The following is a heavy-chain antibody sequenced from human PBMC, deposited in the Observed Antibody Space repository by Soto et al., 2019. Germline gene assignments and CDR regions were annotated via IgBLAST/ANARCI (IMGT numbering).Heavy chain of an antibody. CDR1: GGSISSYY. D-gene: IGHD6-19*01. CDR2: IYYSGST. Sequence: TSETLSLTCTVSGGSISSYYWSWIRQPPGKGLEWIGYIYYSGSTNYNPSLKSRVTISVDTSKNQFSLKLSSVTAADTAVYYCARVGSGWEDYYYYYGMDVWGQGTTVTVSS. J-gene: IGHJ6*02. CDR3: ARVGSGWEDYYYYYGMDV. V-gene: IGHV4-59*01.